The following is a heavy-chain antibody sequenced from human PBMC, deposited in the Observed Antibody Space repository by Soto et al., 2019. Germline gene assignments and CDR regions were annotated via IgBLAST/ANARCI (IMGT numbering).Heavy chain of an antibody. J-gene: IGHJ4*02. Sequence: EVQLVESGGGLVKAGGSLRLLCTASGFTFRNYNMNWVRQAPGKGLEWVSSISTGGAYMFYADSVKGRFTISRDNAQNSLFLQIDSPRAEDTAVYYCARDIASPGGDYFDSWGQGTLVTVSS. CDR3: ARDIASPGGDYFDS. CDR2: ISTGGAYM. CDR1: GFTFRNYN. V-gene: IGHV3-21*06. D-gene: IGHD2-21*01.